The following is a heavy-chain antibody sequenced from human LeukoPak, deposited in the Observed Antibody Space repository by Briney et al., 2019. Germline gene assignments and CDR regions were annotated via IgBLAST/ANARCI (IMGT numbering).Heavy chain of an antibody. CDR3: ARAPSEIGGYYPEYFRH. CDR1: GFTFSTYW. CDR2: IKSDGGT. J-gene: IGHJ1*01. D-gene: IGHD3-22*01. V-gene: IGHV3-74*01. Sequence: GGSLRLSCAASGFTFSTYWIHWVRQAPGKGLLWVSRIKSDGGTNYADSVKGRFTISRDNAKKTVSLQMNSLRPEDTGVYYCARAPSEIGGYYPEYFRHWGQGTLVTVSS.